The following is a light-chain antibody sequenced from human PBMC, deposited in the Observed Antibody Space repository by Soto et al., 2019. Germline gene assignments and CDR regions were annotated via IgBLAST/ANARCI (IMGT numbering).Light chain of an antibody. CDR2: HVT. Sequence: QSVLTQPASVSGSPGQSIAISYTGTSSDVGAYNYVSWYQHHPGKAPKLMIYHVTNRPSGVSDRFSGSKSGNTASLTISGLQADDEDDYYCSSYTSSSTYVFGTGTKVTVL. V-gene: IGLV2-14*03. J-gene: IGLJ1*01. CDR1: SSDVGAYNY. CDR3: SSYTSSSTYV.